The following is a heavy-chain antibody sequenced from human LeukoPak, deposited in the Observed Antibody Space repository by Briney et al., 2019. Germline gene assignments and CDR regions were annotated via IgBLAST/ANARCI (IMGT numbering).Heavy chain of an antibody. V-gene: IGHV1-69*05. CDR3: ARDSRGKAFDI. CDR2: IIPIFGTA. CDR1: GGTFSSYA. J-gene: IGHJ3*02. D-gene: IGHD4-23*01. Sequence: ASVKVSCKASGGTFSSYAISWVRQAPGQGLEWMGGIIPIFGTANYAQKFQGRVTMTRDTSTSTVYMELSSLRSEDTAVYYCARDSRGKAFDIWGQGTMVTVSS.